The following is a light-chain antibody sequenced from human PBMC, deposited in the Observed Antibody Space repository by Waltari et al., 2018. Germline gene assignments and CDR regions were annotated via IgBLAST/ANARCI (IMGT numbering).Light chain of an antibody. V-gene: IGKV4-1*01. CDR3: QQCYTFPYT. J-gene: IGKJ2*01. CDR1: QSVLSSSNNKNY. Sequence: DIVLTQSPDSLAVSLGERATINCKSSQSVLSSSNNKNYLGRYQQRPGQPPKLLITWASTRESGGPDRFMGGGSGTDFTLTISSLQAEDVAVYCYQQCYTFPYTFGQGTKLEIK. CDR2: WAS.